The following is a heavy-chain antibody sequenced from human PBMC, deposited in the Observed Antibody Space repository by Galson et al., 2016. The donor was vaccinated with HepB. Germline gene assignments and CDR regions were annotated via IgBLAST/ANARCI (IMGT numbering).Heavy chain of an antibody. J-gene: IGHJ1*01. CDR3: AKDRDSNWYEKYFQH. D-gene: IGHD6-13*01. V-gene: IGHV3-23*01. Sequence: SLRLSCAASGFTFNIYAMSWVRLAPGKGLEWVSAISSGGTTYNADSVKGRFTISRDNSKNTLSLQMNSLRAEDTAVYYCAKDRDSNWYEKYFQHWGQGTLVTVSS. CDR2: ISSGGTT. CDR1: GFTFNIYA.